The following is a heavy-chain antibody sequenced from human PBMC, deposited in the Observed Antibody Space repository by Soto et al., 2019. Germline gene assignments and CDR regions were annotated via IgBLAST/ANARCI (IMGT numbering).Heavy chain of an antibody. CDR3: ARDRAKWKDYYYYGMDV. V-gene: IGHV4-30-4*01. J-gene: IGHJ6*02. D-gene: IGHD1-20*01. CDR1: GGSISSGDDF. CDR2: IYYSGST. Sequence: QVQLQESGPGLVKPSQTLSLTCTGSGGSISSGDDFCAWVRQPSGKGLEWIGYIYYSGSTYYNPSLKSRLTMSVDTSKNQFSLKLSSVTAADTAVYYCARDRAKWKDYYYYGMDVWGQGTTVTVSS.